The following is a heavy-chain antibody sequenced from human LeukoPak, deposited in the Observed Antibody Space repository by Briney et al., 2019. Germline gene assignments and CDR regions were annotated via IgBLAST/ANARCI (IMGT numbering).Heavy chain of an antibody. V-gene: IGHV4-39*01. Sequence: PSETLSLTCTVSGGSISSSSYYWGWIRQPPGKGLEWIGSIYYSGSNYYNPSLKSRVTISVDTSKNQFSLKLSSVTAADTAVYYCARLALLASPYYYGSGSYYDSNWFDPWGQGTLVTVSS. CDR3: ARLALLASPYYYGSGSYYDSNWFDP. D-gene: IGHD3-10*01. J-gene: IGHJ5*02. CDR2: IYYSGSN. CDR1: GGSISSSSYY.